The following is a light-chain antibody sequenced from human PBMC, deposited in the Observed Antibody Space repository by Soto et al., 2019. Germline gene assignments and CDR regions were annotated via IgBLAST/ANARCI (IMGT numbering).Light chain of an antibody. CDR2: VGTGGIVG. J-gene: IGLJ1*01. CDR1: SGYSNYK. Sequence: QPVLTQPPSASASLGASVTLTCTLSSGYSNYKVDWYQQRPGKGPRFVMRVGTGGIVGSKGDGIPDRFSVLGSGLNRYLTIKNIQEEDESDYHCGADHGSGSKVPVFGTGIKVTVL. CDR3: GADHGSGSKVPV. V-gene: IGLV9-49*02.